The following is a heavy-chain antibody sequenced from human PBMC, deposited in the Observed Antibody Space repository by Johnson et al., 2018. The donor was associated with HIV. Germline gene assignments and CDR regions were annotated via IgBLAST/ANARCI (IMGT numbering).Heavy chain of an antibody. Sequence: QVQLVESGGGLVKPGESLRLSCAASGFIFSDYYMSWIRQAPGKGLEWVSYISSSGATIYYADSVKGRFTISRDNSKNSMYLQMNSLRAEDTAIYYCAREAPLGYCSRASCYQPLGAFDIWGEGTMVTVSS. V-gene: IGHV3-11*04. CDR1: GFIFSDYY. D-gene: IGHD2-2*01. J-gene: IGHJ3*02. CDR2: ISSSGATI. CDR3: AREAPLGYCSRASCYQPLGAFDI.